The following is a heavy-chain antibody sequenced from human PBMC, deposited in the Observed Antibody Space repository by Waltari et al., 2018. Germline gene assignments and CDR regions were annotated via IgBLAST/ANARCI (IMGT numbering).Heavy chain of an antibody. V-gene: IGHV1-69*01. CDR1: GGTFSSYA. D-gene: IGHD3-22*01. CDR3: ARDLYYYDSSGYVYYYYGMDV. Sequence: QVQLVQSGAEVKKPGSSVKVSCKASGGTFSSYAISWVRQAPGQGLEWMGGIIPIFVTANYAQKFQGRVTITADESTSTAYMELSSLRSEDTAVYYCARDLYYYDSSGYVYYYYGMDVWGQGTTVTVSS. CDR2: IIPIFVTA. J-gene: IGHJ6*02.